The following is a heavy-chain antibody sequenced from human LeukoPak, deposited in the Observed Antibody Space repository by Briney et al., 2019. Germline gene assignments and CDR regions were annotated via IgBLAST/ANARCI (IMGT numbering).Heavy chain of an antibody. CDR3: ARVRSYSSGYYGAFDI. CDR1: GFTFSNYG. J-gene: IGHJ3*02. Sequence: PGGTLRLSCAASGFTFSNYGLSWVRQAPGKGLEWVSGITGSGGSTYYADSVKGRFTISRDNAKNSLYLQMNSLRAEDTAVYYCARVRSYSSGYYGAFDIWGQGTMVTVSS. CDR2: ITGSGGST. D-gene: IGHD3-22*01. V-gene: IGHV3-23*01.